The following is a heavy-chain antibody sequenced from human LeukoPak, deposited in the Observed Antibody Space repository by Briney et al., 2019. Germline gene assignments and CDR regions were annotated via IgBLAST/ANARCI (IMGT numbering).Heavy chain of an antibody. D-gene: IGHD1-26*01. CDR3: ARESIVGATTD. CDR2: VYTSGST. Sequence: SETLSLTCTVSGGSTSSYYWSWIRQPAGKGLEWIGRVYTSGSTNYNPSLKSRVAMSVDTSKNQFSLKLSSVTAADTAMYYCARESIVGATTDWGQGTLVTVSS. CDR1: GGSTSSYY. J-gene: IGHJ4*02. V-gene: IGHV4-4*07.